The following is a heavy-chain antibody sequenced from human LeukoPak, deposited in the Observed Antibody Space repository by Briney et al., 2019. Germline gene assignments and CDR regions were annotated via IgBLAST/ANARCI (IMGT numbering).Heavy chain of an antibody. D-gene: IGHD6-19*01. J-gene: IGHJ1*01. CDR2: ISYDGSNK. CDR1: GFTFSSYG. V-gene: IGHV3-30*18. Sequence: PGGSLRLSCAASGFTFSSYGMHWVRQAPGKGLEWVAVISYDGSNKYYADSVKGRFTISRDNSKNTLYLQMNSLRAEDTAVYYCAKDGAVAEMGYFQHWGQGTLVTVSS. CDR3: AKDGAVAEMGYFQH.